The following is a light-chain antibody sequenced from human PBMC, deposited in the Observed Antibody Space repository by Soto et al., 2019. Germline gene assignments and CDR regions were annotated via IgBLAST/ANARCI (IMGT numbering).Light chain of an antibody. J-gene: IGKJ3*01. CDR3: QHYGSSPFT. CDR2: GAS. Sequence: EIVLTQSPGTLSLSPGERATLSCRASQSVSSNYLAWYQQKPGQAPRLLIYGASNRATGIPVRFSGSGSGTDFTLTISRLEPEDFAVYYCQHYGSSPFTFGPGTKVDIK. CDR1: QSVSSNY. V-gene: IGKV3-20*01.